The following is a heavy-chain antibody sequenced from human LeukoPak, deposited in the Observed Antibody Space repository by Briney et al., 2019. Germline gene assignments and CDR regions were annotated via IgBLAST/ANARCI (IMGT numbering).Heavy chain of an antibody. D-gene: IGHD6-13*01. CDR1: GFTFSSYA. V-gene: IGHV3-23*01. CDR2: ISGSGGST. J-gene: IGHJ4*02. CDR3: AKLSRWGIATYFDY. Sequence: SGGSLRLSCAASGFTFSSYAMSWVRQAPGKGLEWVPAISGSGGSTYYADSVKGRFTISRDNSKNTLYLQMNSLRAEDTAVYYCAKLSRWGIATYFDYWGQGTLVTVSS.